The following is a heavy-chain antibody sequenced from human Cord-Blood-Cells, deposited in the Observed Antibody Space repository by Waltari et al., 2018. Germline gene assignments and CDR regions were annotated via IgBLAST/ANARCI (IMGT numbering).Heavy chain of an antibody. CDR1: GYTFTGYY. V-gene: IGHV1-2*02. D-gene: IGHD5-18*01. Sequence: QVQLVQSGAEVKKPGASVKVSCKASGYTFTGYYMHWVRQAPGQGLEWMGWIDPDRGGTNDAQKCQGRVTMTGDTSISTAYMALSRRGSDDTAVYYCARDAARAYGMDVWGQGTTVTVSS. CDR2: IDPDRGGT. J-gene: IGHJ6*02. CDR3: ARDAARAYGMDV.